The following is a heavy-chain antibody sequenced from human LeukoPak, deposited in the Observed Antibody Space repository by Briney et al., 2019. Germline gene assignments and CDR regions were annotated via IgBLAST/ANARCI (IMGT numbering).Heavy chain of an antibody. D-gene: IGHD2-2*02. CDR2: ISSSSSYI. CDR1: GFTFSSYS. J-gene: IGHJ4*02. V-gene: IGHV3-21*06. CDR3: AKGYCGSTSCYTGFDY. Sequence: GGSLRLSCAASGFTFSSYSMNWVRQAPGKGLEWVSSISSSSSYIYYADSVKGRFTISRDNSKNTLYLQMTSLRVEDTAVYYCAKGYCGSTSCYTGFDYWGQGTLVTVSS.